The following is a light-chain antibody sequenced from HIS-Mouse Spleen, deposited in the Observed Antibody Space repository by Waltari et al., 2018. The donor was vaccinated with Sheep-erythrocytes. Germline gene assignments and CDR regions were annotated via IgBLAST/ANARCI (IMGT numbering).Light chain of an antibody. J-gene: IGKJ3*01. V-gene: IGKV3-20*01. CDR1: QSVSSSY. Sequence: EIVLTQSPGTLSLSPGERATLSCRASQSVSSSYLAWYQQKPGQAPRLLNYGASSRATGIPDRFSGSGSGTDFTRTISRLEPEDFAVYYCQQYGSSRQQTFTFGPGTKVDIK. CDR2: GAS. CDR3: QQYGSSRQQTFT.